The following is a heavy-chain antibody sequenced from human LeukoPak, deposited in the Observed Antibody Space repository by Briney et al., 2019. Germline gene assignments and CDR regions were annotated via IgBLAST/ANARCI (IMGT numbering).Heavy chain of an antibody. CDR2: INTGSNYI. V-gene: IGHV3-21*01. CDR3: ASWEASTNY. D-gene: IGHD1-26*01. J-gene: IGHJ4*02. Sequence: GGSLRLSCAASGFMFSSYSLNWVRQAPGKGLEWVASINTGSNYIHYGDSVKGRFTISRDNGKNSVYLQMNSLRAEDTAVYYCASWEASTNYWGQGTLVTVSS. CDR1: GFMFSSYS.